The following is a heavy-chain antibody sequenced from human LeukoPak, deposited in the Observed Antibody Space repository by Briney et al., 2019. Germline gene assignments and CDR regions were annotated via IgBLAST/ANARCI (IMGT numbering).Heavy chain of an antibody. CDR3: ARATYDSSAVDAFDI. CDR1: GFTFRDYF. CDR2: TNTAGNTI. V-gene: IGHV3-11*01. Sequence: GGSLRLSCAASGFTFRDYFMSWIRQAPGKGLEWCAYTNTAGNTIYYADPMKGRFTISRDNAKNSLYLQMNTLRAEDTAVYYCARATYDSSAVDAFDIWGQGTMVTVSP. J-gene: IGHJ3*02. D-gene: IGHD3-22*01.